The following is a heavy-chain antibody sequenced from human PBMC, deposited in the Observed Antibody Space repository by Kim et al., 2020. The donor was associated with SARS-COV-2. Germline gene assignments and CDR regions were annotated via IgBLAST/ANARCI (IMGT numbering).Heavy chain of an antibody. CDR1: GFTFSSYA. J-gene: IGHJ6*02. CDR2: ISGSGGST. V-gene: IGHV3-23*01. CDR3: AKELATYDFWSGYYTLGRAEPSRMDV. D-gene: IGHD3-3*01. Sequence: GGSLRLSCAASGFTFSSYAMSWVRQAPGKGLEWVSAISGSGGSTYYADSVKGRFTISRDNSKNTLYLQMNSLRAEDTAVYYCAKELATYDFWSGYYTLGRAEPSRMDVWGQGTTVTVSS.